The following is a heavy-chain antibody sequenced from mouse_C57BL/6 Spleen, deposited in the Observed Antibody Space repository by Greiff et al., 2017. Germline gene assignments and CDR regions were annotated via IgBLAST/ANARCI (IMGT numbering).Heavy chain of an antibody. V-gene: IGHV1-5*01. CDR2: IYPGNSDT. CDR3: ERSPVVATKYFDD. CDR1: GYTFTRYW. J-gene: IGHJ2*01. D-gene: IGHD1-1*01. Sequence: EVQPQQSGTVLARPGASVKMSCKTSGYTFTRYWMHWVKQRPGQGPEWIGAIYPGNSDTSYNQKFKGKAKLTAVTSASTAYMELSSLTTEDSAVYYCERSPVVATKYFDDWGKGTTVTVSS.